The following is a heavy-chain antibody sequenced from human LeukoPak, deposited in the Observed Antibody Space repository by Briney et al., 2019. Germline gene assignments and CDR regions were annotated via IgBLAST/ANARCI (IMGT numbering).Heavy chain of an antibody. D-gene: IGHD6-13*01. Sequence: PGGSLRLSCVASGLTFSSYAMTWVRQAPGEGLEWVSGISGSGGSTYYADSVRGRFTISRDNSKNTLYLQMYGLRVEDTAVYYCAIRYSSSWYSFGYWGQGTLVTVSS. V-gene: IGHV3-23*01. CDR3: AIRYSSSWYSFGY. J-gene: IGHJ4*02. CDR2: ISGSGGST. CDR1: GLTFSSYA.